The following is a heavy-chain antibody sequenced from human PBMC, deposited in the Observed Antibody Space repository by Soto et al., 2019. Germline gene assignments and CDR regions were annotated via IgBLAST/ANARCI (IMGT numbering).Heavy chain of an antibody. Sequence: PGGSLRLSCSASGFTFSHSAMHWVRQAPGKGLEYVAAIGSTGASTYYPGSVKGRFIISRDNSKNTLFLQMNSLRPEDTAVYYCVRGGGAYAGSSLWFDSWGQGT. CDR1: GFTFSHSA. V-gene: IGHV3-64D*06. D-gene: IGHD3-16*01. CDR2: IGSTGAST. CDR3: VRGGGAYAGSSLWFDS. J-gene: IGHJ5*01.